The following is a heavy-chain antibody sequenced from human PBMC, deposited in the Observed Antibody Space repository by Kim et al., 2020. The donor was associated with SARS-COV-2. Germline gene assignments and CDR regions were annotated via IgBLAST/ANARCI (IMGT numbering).Heavy chain of an antibody. Sequence: SETLSLTCTVSGGSISSSSYYWGWIRQPPGKGLEWIGSIYYSGSTYYNPSLKSRVTISVDTSKNQFSLKLSSVTAADTAVYYCARQGLMITFGGGIVPYYVYYRDLGRKGPTVTVPS. J-gene: IGHJ6*03. D-gene: IGHD3-16*02. CDR2: IYYSGST. V-gene: IGHV4-39*01. CDR1: GGSISSSSYY. CDR3: ARQGLMITFGGGIVPYYVYYRDL.